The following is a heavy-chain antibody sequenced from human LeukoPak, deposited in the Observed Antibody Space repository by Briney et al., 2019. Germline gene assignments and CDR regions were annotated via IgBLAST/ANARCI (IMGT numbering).Heavy chain of an antibody. CDR2: IIPILGIA. J-gene: IGHJ4*02. Sequence: GSSVKVSCKASGGTFSSYAISWVRQAPGQGLEWMGRIIPILGIANYAQKFQGRVTIIADKSTSTAYMELSSLRSEDTAVYYCASITIFGVVPLDYWGQGTLVTVSS. D-gene: IGHD3-3*01. CDR3: ASITIFGVVPLDY. CDR1: GGTFSSYA. V-gene: IGHV1-69*04.